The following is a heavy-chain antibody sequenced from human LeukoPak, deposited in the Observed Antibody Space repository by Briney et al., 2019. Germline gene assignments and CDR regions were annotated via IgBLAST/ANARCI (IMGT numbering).Heavy chain of an antibody. J-gene: IGHJ4*02. CDR3: ARNSSSYIDF. V-gene: IGHV1-18*01. Sequence: ASVKVSCKTSDYTFTSYGISWVRQAPGQGLEWMGWISTYNSNTHYAHYAQRLQGRVTMTTDTATSTAYMELRSLRSDDTAVYYCARNSSSYIDFWGQGTLVTVSS. CDR1: DYTFTSYG. D-gene: IGHD3-22*01. CDR2: ISTYNSNTHYA.